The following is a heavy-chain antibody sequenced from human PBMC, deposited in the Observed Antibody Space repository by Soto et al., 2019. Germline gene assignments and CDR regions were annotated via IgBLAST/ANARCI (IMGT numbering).Heavy chain of an antibody. CDR2: TYYRSRWYY. CDR1: GDSVSSNSAA. D-gene: IGHD1-7*01. J-gene: IGHJ6*03. CDR3: AGTTSHYWYYMDV. V-gene: IGHV6-1*01. Sequence: QVQLQESGPGLVKPSQTLSLTCVISGDSVSSNSAAWNWIRQSPSRGLERLGRTYYRSRWYYDYAVSVKSRITVNPDTSKHQFSLQLTSVTPEDTAVYYCAGTTSHYWYYMDVWGKGTTVTVSS.